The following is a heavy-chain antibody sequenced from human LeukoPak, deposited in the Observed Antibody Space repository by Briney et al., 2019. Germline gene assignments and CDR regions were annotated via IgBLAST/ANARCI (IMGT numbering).Heavy chain of an antibody. CDR1: GGTFSSYA. Sequence: SVKVSCKASGGTFSSYAISWVRQAPGQGLEWMGGIIPIFGTANYAQKFQGRATITTDESTSTAYMELSSLRSEDTAVYYCARAGGWNYVTEYYYMDVWGKGTTVTVSS. CDR2: IIPIFGTA. CDR3: ARAGGWNYVTEYYYMDV. J-gene: IGHJ6*03. D-gene: IGHD1-7*01. V-gene: IGHV1-69*05.